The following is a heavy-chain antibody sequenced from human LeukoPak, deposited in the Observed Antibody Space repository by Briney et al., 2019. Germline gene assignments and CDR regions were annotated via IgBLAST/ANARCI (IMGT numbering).Heavy chain of an antibody. D-gene: IGHD3-3*01. J-gene: IGHJ4*02. CDR1: GFTFSTYS. CDR3: AREGAGLRFLEFPADY. Sequence: PGGSLRLSCAASGFTFSTYSMNGVRQAPGKGLEWVSSISSRSSYIHYADSVKGRFTISRDNAKHSLYLQMSSLRVEDTAVYYCAREGAGLRFLEFPADYCGQGTLVTVSS. V-gene: IGHV3-21*01. CDR2: ISSRSSYI.